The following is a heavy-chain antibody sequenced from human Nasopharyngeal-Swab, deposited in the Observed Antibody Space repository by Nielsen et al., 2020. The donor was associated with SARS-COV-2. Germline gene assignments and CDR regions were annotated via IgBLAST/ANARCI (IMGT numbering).Heavy chain of an antibody. CDR1: GFTFDDYG. CDR3: ARDRIRGYNWNSGSDY. V-gene: IGHV3-20*04. D-gene: IGHD1-7*01. Sequence: GESLKISCAASGFTFDDYGMSRVRQAPGKGLEWVSGINWNGGSTGYADSVKGRFTISRDNAKNSLYLQMNSLRAEDTALYYCARDRIRGYNWNSGSDYWGQGTLVTVSS. CDR2: INWNGGST. J-gene: IGHJ4*02.